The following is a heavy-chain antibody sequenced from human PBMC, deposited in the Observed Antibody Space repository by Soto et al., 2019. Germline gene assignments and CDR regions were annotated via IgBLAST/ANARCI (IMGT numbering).Heavy chain of an antibody. CDR1: GYTFSDFD. V-gene: IGHV1-8*01. J-gene: IGHJ6*01. CDR2: MNAKSGDT. CDR3: ARGTPFNYAWFDV. D-gene: IGHD3-16*01. Sequence: QAYLEQSGAEVKRPGASVNVSCKASGYTFSDFDINWLRQASGQVPEWMGWMNAKSGDTFFAQRFPGKFNMTWDTSLSTAYMEVGRLTSDDTAVYYCARGTPFNYAWFDVWWQGTTVAVSS.